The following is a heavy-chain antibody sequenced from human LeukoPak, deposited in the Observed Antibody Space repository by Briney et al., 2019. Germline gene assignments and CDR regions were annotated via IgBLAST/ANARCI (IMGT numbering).Heavy chain of an antibody. CDR3: ARDGVDYYGCGSYRY. D-gene: IGHD3-10*01. CDR1: GFTFSSYS. CDR2: ISSSSSYI. J-gene: IGHJ4*02. V-gene: IGHV3-21*01. Sequence: GGSLRLSCAASGFTFSSYSMNWVRQAPGKGLEWVSSISSSSSYIYYADSVKGRFTISRDNAKNSLYLQMNSLRAEDTAVYYCARDGVDYYGCGSYRYWGQGTLVTVSS.